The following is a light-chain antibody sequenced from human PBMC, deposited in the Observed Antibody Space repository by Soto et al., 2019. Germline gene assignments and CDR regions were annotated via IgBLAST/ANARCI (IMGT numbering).Light chain of an antibody. CDR2: GAS. CDR3: QQYNRLPLT. Sequence: ETVMTQSPATLPVSPGDRVPLSCRASQSVSSKLAWYQQKPGQAPRLLIYGASTRATGIPARFSGSGTGTECTRNIISLQSEDLAIYYCQQYNRLPLTFGGGTKLEIK. CDR1: QSVSSK. V-gene: IGKV3-15*01. J-gene: IGKJ4*01.